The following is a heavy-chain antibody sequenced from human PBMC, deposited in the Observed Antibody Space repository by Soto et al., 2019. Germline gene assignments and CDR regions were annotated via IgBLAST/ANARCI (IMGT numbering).Heavy chain of an antibody. CDR2: IYHSGNI. CDR3: ARIPSP. Sequence: LSLTCAVSGGSISSGGYSWSWIRQPPGKGLEWIGYIYHSGNIYYNPSLKSRVTISVDRSKNQFSLKLSSVTAADTAVYYCARIPSPWGQGTLVTVSS. J-gene: IGHJ5*02. CDR1: GGSISSGGYS. V-gene: IGHV4-30-2*01. D-gene: IGHD2-21*01.